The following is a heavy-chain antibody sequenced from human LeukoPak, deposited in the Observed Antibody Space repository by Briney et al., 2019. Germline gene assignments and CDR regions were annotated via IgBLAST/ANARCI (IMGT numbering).Heavy chain of an antibody. CDR1: GGCITSYY. V-gene: IGHV4-59*01. CDR3: ARVRRDGYNSPDY. J-gene: IGHJ4*02. Sequence: SETLCLTCTVSGGCITSYYWSWIRQPPGKGLECIGYIYYSGSTYYNPSLKSRVTISVDTSKNQFSLKLSSVTAADTAVYYCARVRRDGYNSPDYWGQGTLVTVSS. CDR2: IYYSGST. D-gene: IGHD5-24*01.